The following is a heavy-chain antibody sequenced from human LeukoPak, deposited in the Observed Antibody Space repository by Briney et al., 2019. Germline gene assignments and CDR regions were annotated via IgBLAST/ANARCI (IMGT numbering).Heavy chain of an antibody. D-gene: IGHD2-15*01. V-gene: IGHV3-53*01. CDR3: AGRYCSGGSCYHIDY. J-gene: IGHJ4*02. CDR2: IYSGGST. Sequence: GGSLRLSCAASGFTVSSNYMSWVRQAPGKGLEWVSVIYSGGSTYYADSVEGRFTISRDNSKNTLYLQMNSLRAEDTAVYYCAGRYCSGGSCYHIDYWGQGTLVTVSS. CDR1: GFTVSSNY.